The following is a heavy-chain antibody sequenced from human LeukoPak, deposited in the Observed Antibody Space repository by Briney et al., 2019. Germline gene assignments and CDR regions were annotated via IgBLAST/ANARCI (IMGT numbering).Heavy chain of an antibody. CDR3: GRVVVVTNTADYFDY. J-gene: IGHJ4*02. V-gene: IGHV3-66*01. D-gene: IGHD2-2*01. CDR1: GLTVSNNY. Sequence: PGGSLRLSCAASGLTVSNNYMGWVRQAPGRGPEWVSIIYSSGATYYADSVRARFTISRDNSRNTLYLQMNTLRAEDTAVYYCGRVVVVTNTADYFDYWGQGTLVTVSS. CDR2: IYSSGAT.